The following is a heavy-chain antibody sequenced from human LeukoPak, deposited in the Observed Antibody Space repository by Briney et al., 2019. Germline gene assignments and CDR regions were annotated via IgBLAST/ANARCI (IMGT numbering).Heavy chain of an antibody. J-gene: IGHJ4*02. CDR3: ARGLGSTSQSYYFDY. Sequence: SETLSLTCAVYGGSFSGYYWSWIRQPPGKGLEWIGEINHSGSANYNPSLKSRVTISVDTSKNQFSLKLSSVTAADTAVYYCARGLGSTSQSYYFDYWGQGTLVTVSS. CDR1: GGSFSGYY. V-gene: IGHV4-34*01. CDR2: INHSGSA. D-gene: IGHD2-2*01.